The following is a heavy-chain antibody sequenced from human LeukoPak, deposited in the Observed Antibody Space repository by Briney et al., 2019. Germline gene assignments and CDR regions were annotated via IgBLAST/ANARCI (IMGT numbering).Heavy chain of an antibody. CDR3: ATSSLVGATGAFDI. Sequence: ASVKVSCKVSGYTLTELSMHWVRQAPGKGLERMGGFDPEDGETIYAQKFQGRVTMTEDTSTDTAYMELSSLRSEDTAVYYCATSSLVGATGAFDIWGQGTVVTVSS. J-gene: IGHJ3*02. CDR1: GYTLTELS. D-gene: IGHD1-26*01. CDR2: FDPEDGET. V-gene: IGHV1-24*01.